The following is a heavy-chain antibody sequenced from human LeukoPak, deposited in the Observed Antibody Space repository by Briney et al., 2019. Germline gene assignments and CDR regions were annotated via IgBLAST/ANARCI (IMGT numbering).Heavy chain of an antibody. Sequence: GGSLRLSCAASGFTFSSYGMHWVRQAPGKGLEWVAVIWYDGSNKYYADSVKGRFTISRDNSKNTLYLQMNSLRAEDTAVYYCAKEQYYYDSSGYYPLFDYWGQATLVTVSS. CDR2: IWYDGSNK. V-gene: IGHV3-33*06. D-gene: IGHD3-22*01. CDR1: GFTFSSYG. CDR3: AKEQYYYDSSGYYPLFDY. J-gene: IGHJ4*02.